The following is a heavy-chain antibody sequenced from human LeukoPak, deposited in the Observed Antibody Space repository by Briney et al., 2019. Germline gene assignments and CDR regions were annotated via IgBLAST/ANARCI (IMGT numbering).Heavy chain of an antibody. Sequence: PGGSLRLSCAASGFTFSSYAMSWVRQAPGKGPEWVGRIKSKTDGGTTDYAAPVKGRFTISRDDSKNTLYLQMNSLRAEDSSVYYCARPTTVTTISADAFDIWGQGTMVTVSS. CDR3: ARPTTVTTISADAFDI. CDR1: GFTFSSYA. V-gene: IGHV3-15*01. CDR2: IKSKTDGGTT. D-gene: IGHD4-17*01. J-gene: IGHJ3*02.